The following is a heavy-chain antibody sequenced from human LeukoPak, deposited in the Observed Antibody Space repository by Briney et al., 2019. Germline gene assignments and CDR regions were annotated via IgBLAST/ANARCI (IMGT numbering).Heavy chain of an antibody. V-gene: IGHV4-34*01. J-gene: IGHJ6*02. CDR2: NNHSGST. CDR1: GGSFSGYY. Sequence: PSETLSLTCAVYGGSFSGYYWSWIRQPPGKGLEWIGENNHSGSTNYNPSLKSRVTISVDTSKNQFSLKLSSVTAADTAVYYCARVGPSSYSSGWYGGRYYYGMDVWGQGTTVTVSS. CDR3: ARVGPSSYSSGWYGGRYYYGMDV. D-gene: IGHD6-19*01.